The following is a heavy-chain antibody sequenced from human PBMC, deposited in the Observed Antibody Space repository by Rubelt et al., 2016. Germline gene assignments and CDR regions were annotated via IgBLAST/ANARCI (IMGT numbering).Heavy chain of an antibody. V-gene: IGHV4-34*01. CDR2: INHSGST. D-gene: IGHD2-15*01. CDR3: ARGSVNCSGGSCYSYYFDY. Sequence: QVQLQQWGAGLLKPSETLSLTCAVYGGSFSGYYWSWIRQPPGKGLEWIGEINHSGSTNYNPSLKGRVTISVDTSKNLFSLKLSSVTAADTAAYYCARGSVNCSGGSCYSYYFDYWGQGTLVTVSS. J-gene: IGHJ4*02. CDR1: GGSFSGYY.